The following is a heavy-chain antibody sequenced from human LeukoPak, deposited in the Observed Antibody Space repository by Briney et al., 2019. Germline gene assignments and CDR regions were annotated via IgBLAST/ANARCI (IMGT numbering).Heavy chain of an antibody. J-gene: IGHJ1*01. CDR2: ISGSGGST. D-gene: IGHD3-3*01. Sequence: GGSLRLPCAASGFTFSSYAMSWVRQAPGKGLEWVSAISGSGGSTYYADSVKGRFTISRDNSKNTLYLQMNSLRAEDTAVYYCAKDLEGPTPAEYFQHWGQGTLVTVSS. CDR1: GFTFSSYA. CDR3: AKDLEGPTPAEYFQH. V-gene: IGHV3-23*01.